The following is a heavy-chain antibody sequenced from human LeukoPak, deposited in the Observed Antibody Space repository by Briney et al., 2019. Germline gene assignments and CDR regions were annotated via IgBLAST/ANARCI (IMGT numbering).Heavy chain of an antibody. D-gene: IGHD3-3*01. CDR3: ARGDTYYDFWSGYYDDAFDI. V-gene: IGHV4-34*01. J-gene: IGHJ3*02. CDR2: INHSGST. CDR1: GGSFSGYY. Sequence: SETLSLTCAVYGGSFSGYYWSWIRQPPGKGLEWIGEINHSGSTNYNPSPKSRVTISVDTSKNQFSLKLSSVTAADTAVYYCARGDTYYDFWSGYYDDAFDIWGQGTMVTVSS.